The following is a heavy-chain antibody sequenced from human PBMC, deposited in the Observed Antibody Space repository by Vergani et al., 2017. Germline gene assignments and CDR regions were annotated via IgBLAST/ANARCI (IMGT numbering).Heavy chain of an antibody. Sequence: EVQLLESGGGLVQPGGSLRLSCATSGFNFSTYAMSWVRQAPGKGLEWVSAISGSGGSTHYADSVKGRFTISRDNSKNTLHLQMNSLRAEDTALYYCAKDSSGWFAFDIWGQGTMVTVSS. J-gene: IGHJ3*02. CDR3: AKDSSGWFAFDI. D-gene: IGHD6-19*01. CDR2: ISGSGGST. V-gene: IGHV3-23*01. CDR1: GFNFSTYA.